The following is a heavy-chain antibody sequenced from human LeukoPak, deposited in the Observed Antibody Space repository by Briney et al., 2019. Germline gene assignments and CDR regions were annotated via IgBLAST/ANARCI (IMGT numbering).Heavy chain of an antibody. CDR2: GSYSGST. J-gene: IGHJ4*02. CDR3: ARAYGSYSFDY. Sequence: PSETLSLICTVSGGSISSYYWNWIRQPPGKGLEWIGYGSYSGSTDYNPSLKSRVTISVDTSKNQFSLKLSSVTAADTAVYYCARAYGSYSFDYWGQGTLVTVSS. V-gene: IGHV4-59*01. CDR1: GGSISSYY. D-gene: IGHD1-26*01.